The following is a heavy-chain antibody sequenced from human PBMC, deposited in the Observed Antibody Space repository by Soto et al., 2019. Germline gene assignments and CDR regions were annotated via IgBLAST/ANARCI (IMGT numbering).Heavy chain of an antibody. CDR3: ARDSGYDPPGTYYYYYGMDV. Sequence: GASVKVSCKASGGTFSSYAISWVRQAPGQGLEWMGGIIPIFGTANYAQKFQGRVTITADESTSTAYMELSSLRSEDTAVYYCARDSGYDPPGTYYYYYGMDVWGQGTTVTVSS. D-gene: IGHD5-12*01. J-gene: IGHJ6*02. V-gene: IGHV1-69*13. CDR1: GGTFSSYA. CDR2: IIPIFGTA.